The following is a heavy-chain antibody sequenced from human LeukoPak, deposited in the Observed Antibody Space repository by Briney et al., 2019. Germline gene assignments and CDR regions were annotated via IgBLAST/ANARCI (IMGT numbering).Heavy chain of an antibody. CDR1: GGSISSYY. D-gene: IGHD3-22*01. CDR3: ARTYYYDRSGFYSGYYFDY. Sequence: SETLSLTCTVSGGSISSYYWSWIRQPAGQGLEWIGCIYTSGSTNYNPSLKSRATMSVDTSKNQFSLKLSSVTAADTAVYYCARTYYYDRSGFYSGYYFDYWGQGTLVTVSS. J-gene: IGHJ4*02. CDR2: IYTSGST. V-gene: IGHV4-4*07.